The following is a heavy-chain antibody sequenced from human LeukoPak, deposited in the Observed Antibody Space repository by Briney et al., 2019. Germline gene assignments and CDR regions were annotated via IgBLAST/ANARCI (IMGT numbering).Heavy chain of an antibody. J-gene: IGHJ4*02. D-gene: IGHD1-26*01. CDR3: ARYTGSYFDY. V-gene: IGHV4-61*02. CDR1: GGSTSSGSYD. CDR2: IYISGST. Sequence: PSQTLSLTCTVSGGSTSSGSYDWSWIRQPAGKGLEWIGRIYISGSTNYNPSLKSRVTISVDRSKNPFSLQLSSVTAADTAVYYCARYTGSYFDYWGQGTLVTVSS.